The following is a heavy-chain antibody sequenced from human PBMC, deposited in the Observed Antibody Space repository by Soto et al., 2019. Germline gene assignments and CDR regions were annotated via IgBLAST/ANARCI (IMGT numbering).Heavy chain of an antibody. J-gene: IGHJ6*02. CDR3: AIFFLGGGGIGYNVHVMAF. CDR2: INCNRGSI. Sequence: GKGLEWVSGINCNRGSIDYADSVKGRFTISRDNAKNSLYLQMNSLRAEDTALYYCAIFFLGGGGIGYNVHVMAFWGHRTTVTGTS. V-gene: IGHV3-9*01. D-gene: IGHD1-1*01.